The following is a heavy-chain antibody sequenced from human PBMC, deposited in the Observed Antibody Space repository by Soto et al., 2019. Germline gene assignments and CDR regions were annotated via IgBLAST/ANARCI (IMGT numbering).Heavy chain of an antibody. J-gene: IGHJ4*02. D-gene: IGHD3-10*01. CDR2: SKNKADSYTT. V-gene: IGHV3-72*01. Sequence: EVPLVESGGGLDQPGGSLRLSCAASGFTFSDHYMDWVRQAPGKGLEWVGRSKNKADSYTTEYAASVKGRFTISRDGSKNSLFLQMNSLKTEDTAVYYCTVWGSGNDFGAAWGQGILVTVSS. CDR3: TVWGSGNDFGAA. CDR1: GFTFSDHY.